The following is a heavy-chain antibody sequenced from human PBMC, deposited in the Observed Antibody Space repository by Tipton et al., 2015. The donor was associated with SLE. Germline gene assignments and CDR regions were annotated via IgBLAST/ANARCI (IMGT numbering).Heavy chain of an antibody. D-gene: IGHD3-3*02. CDR1: GFNFGDYG. V-gene: IGHV3-9*01. CDR2: ISWNSAAI. Sequence: SLRLSCVASGFNFGDYGMHWVRQRPGRGLEWVSTISWNSAAINYADSVKGRFTVTRNNVRNALYLQMTDLRPEDTALYYCVKGIFGGVTTYYFDSWGQGTPVTVSA. CDR3: VKGIFGGVTTYYFDS. J-gene: IGHJ4*02.